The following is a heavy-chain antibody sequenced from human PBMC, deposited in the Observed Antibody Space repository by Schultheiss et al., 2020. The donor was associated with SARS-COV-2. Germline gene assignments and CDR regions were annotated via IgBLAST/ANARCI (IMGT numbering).Heavy chain of an antibody. CDR1: GFTFSDYY. CDR2: ISGSGGST. CDR3: AKDVHLGAFDY. D-gene: IGHD3-16*01. Sequence: GGSLRLSCAASGFTFSDYYMSWIRQAPGKGLEWVSAISGSGGSTYYADSVKGRFTISRDNSKNTLYLQMNSLRAEDTAVYYCAKDVHLGAFDYWGQGTLVTVSS. J-gene: IGHJ4*02. V-gene: IGHV3-23*01.